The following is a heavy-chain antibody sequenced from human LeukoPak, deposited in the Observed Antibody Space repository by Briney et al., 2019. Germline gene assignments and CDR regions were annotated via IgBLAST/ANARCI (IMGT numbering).Heavy chain of an antibody. CDR2: INSDGSST. V-gene: IGHV3-74*01. D-gene: IGHD5-18*01. CDR3: ARGGGYTYEAFDY. J-gene: IGHJ4*02. Sequence: GGSLRLSCAASGFTLRNYWMHWVRQAPGKGLVWVSRINSDGSSTSYADSVKGRFTISRDNAKNTLFLQMNSLRAEDTAVYYCARGGGYTYEAFDYWGREPWSPSPQ. CDR1: GFTLRNYW.